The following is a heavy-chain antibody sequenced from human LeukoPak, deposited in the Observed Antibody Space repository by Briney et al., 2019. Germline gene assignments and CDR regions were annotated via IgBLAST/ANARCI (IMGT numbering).Heavy chain of an antibody. V-gene: IGHV1-69*05. D-gene: IGHD3-10*01. J-gene: IGHJ4*02. CDR1: GGTFSSYA. Sequence: SVMVSCKASGGTFSSYAISWVRQAPGQGLEWMGRIIPIFGTANYAQKFQGRVTITTDESTSTAYMELSSLRSEDTAVYYCAREGVRTTDFDYWGQGTLVTVSS. CDR3: AREGVRTTDFDY. CDR2: IIPIFGTA.